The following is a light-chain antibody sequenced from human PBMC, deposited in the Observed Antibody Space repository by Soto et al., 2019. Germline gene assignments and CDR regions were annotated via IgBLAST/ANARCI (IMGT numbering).Light chain of an antibody. CDR3: QQFDTSPLT. CDR1: QGISSA. J-gene: IGKJ5*01. CDR2: DAS. V-gene: IGKV1-13*02. Sequence: AIQLTQSPSSLSASVGDRVTITCRASQGISSAFAWYQQKPGKVPKLLIYDASSLESGVPSRFTGSGSGTDFTLTISRLQPEDFATYYCQQFDTSPLTFGQGTRLEIK.